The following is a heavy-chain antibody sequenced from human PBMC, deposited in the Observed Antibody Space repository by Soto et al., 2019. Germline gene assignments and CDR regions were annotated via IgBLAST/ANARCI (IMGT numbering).Heavy chain of an antibody. J-gene: IGHJ6*02. CDR1: GFTFSSYG. CDR2: ISYDGSNK. Sequence: QVQLVESGGGVVQPGRSLRLSCAASGFTFSSYGMHWVRQAPGKGLEWVAVISYDGSNKYYADSVKGRFTISRDNSKNTLYLQMNSLRAEDTAVYCCAKDLAWFGEYTLDYGMDVWGQGTTVTVSS. D-gene: IGHD3-10*01. V-gene: IGHV3-30*18. CDR3: AKDLAWFGEYTLDYGMDV.